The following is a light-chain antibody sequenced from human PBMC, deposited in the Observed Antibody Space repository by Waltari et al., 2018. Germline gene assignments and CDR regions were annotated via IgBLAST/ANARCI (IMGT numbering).Light chain of an antibody. CDR2: DVN. Sequence: QSVLTQPASVSGSPGPSITISCTGTSSDLGTYNYVSWYQQHPGRAPKLIIFDVNVRPSWVSNRFSGSKSGNTAFLTISGLQTEDEGHFYCCSYTTTGPVVFGGGTKLTVL. CDR3: CSYTTTGPVV. V-gene: IGLV2-14*03. J-gene: IGLJ2*01. CDR1: SSDLGTYNY.